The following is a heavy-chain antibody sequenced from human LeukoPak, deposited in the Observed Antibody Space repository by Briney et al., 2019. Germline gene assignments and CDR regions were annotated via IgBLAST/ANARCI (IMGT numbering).Heavy chain of an antibody. CDR3: AKATPDNWFDP. V-gene: IGHV3-33*06. CDR1: GFTFSSYG. Sequence: PGGSLRLSXAASGFTFSSYGMHWVRQAPGKGLEWVAVIWYDGSNKYYADSVKGRFTISRDNSKNTLYLQMNSLRAEDTAVYYCAKATPDNWFDPWGQGTLVTVSS. J-gene: IGHJ5*02. CDR2: IWYDGSNK.